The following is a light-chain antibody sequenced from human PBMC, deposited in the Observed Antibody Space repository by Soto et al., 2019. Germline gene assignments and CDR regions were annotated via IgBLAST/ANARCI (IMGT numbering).Light chain of an antibody. CDR1: QSVSSNY. Sequence: EIVLTQSPGTLSLSPGERATISCRASQSVSSNYFAWYQQKPGQAPRLLIYGASIRATVIPDRFSGRGSVTDFTLTISRLEPEDFAVYNCQQYASSLTFGGGTKVEIK. J-gene: IGKJ4*01. V-gene: IGKV3-20*01. CDR3: QQYASSLT. CDR2: GAS.